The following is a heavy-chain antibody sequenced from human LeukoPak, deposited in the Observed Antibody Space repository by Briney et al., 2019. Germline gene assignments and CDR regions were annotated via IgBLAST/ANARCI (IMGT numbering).Heavy chain of an antibody. CDR3: ARGSDIAAAVKIYGSEF. V-gene: IGHV3-74*01. Sequence: GGSLRLSCEASGFTFSNFWMHWVRQVPGKGPLWVSRINGDGSSTTYADPVKGRFTISRDNAKNTLYLQMNSLRVEDTAVYYCARGSDIAAAVKIYGSEFWGQGTLVTVSS. J-gene: IGHJ4*02. D-gene: IGHD6-13*01. CDR2: INGDGSST. CDR1: GFTFSNFW.